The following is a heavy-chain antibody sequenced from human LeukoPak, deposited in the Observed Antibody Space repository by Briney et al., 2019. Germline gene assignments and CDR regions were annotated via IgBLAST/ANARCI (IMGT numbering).Heavy chain of an antibody. J-gene: IGHJ4*02. Sequence: GESLKISCKGSGKSFTSYWIGWVRQMPGKGLEWMGIIYPGDSDTRYSPSFQGQVTISADKSISTAYLQWSSLKASDAAMYYCARRVSGSYSPFDYWGQGTLVTVSS. CDR3: ARRVSGSYSPFDY. CDR2: IYPGDSDT. V-gene: IGHV5-51*01. D-gene: IGHD1-26*01. CDR1: GKSFTSYW.